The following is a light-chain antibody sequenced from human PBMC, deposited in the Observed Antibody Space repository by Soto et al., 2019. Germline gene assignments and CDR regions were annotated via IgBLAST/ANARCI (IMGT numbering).Light chain of an antibody. CDR1: QSVSSK. Sequence: EIVMTQSPVTLSVSPGERATLSCRASQSVSSKLAWYQQKPGQAPRLLIYGASTRATGIPARFSGSVSGTEFTLSISSRQSEDFAVYYCQQYNNWPQTFGQGTKLEIK. J-gene: IGKJ2*01. CDR2: GAS. CDR3: QQYNNWPQT. V-gene: IGKV3-15*01.